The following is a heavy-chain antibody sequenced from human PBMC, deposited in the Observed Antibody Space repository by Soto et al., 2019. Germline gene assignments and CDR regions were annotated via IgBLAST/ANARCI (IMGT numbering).Heavy chain of an antibody. J-gene: IGHJ4*02. Sequence: GGSLRLSCAASGFTFSSYAMHWVRQAPGKGLEWVAVISYDGSNKYYADSVKGRFTISRDNSKNTLYLQMNSLRAEDTAVYYCARGAPGLGSGYYYPFFDYWGQGTLVTVSS. CDR3: ARGAPGLGSGYYYPFFDY. CDR1: GFTFSSYA. D-gene: IGHD3-22*01. CDR2: ISYDGSNK. V-gene: IGHV3-30-3*01.